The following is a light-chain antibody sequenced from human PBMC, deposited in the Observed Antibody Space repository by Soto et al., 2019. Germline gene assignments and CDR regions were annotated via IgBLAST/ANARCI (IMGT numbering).Light chain of an antibody. CDR3: QQYNNWPPD. CDR2: RAS. CDR1: QSITND. J-gene: IGKJ5*01. Sequence: EIVMTQSPATLSVSPGERATLSCRASQSITNDLAWYQQKPGQAPRLLIHRASIRALGIPARFSGSGSGTEFTLTISSLQSEDFAVYYCQQYNNWPPDFGQGTRLEI. V-gene: IGKV3-15*01.